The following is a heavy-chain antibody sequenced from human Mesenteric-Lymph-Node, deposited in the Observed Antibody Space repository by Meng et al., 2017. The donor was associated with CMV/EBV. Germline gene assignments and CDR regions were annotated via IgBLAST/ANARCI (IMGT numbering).Heavy chain of an antibody. D-gene: IGHD6-6*01. CDR3: ARGGIADRLSV. CDR2: INHSGDI. CDR1: GGSFSGHY. J-gene: IGHJ4*02. Sequence: SLTCAVYGGSFSGHYWTWIRQPPGRGLEWIGEINHSGDITYNPSPKSRVTISVDTSTNQFSLKLSSVTAADTAVYYCARGGIADRLSVWGQGALVTVSS. V-gene: IGHV4-34*01.